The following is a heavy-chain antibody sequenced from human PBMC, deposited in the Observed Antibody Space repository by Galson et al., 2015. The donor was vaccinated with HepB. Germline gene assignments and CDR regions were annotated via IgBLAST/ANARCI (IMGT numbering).Heavy chain of an antibody. Sequence: SLRLSCAASGFTFSTYSMKWVRQAPGRGLEWVSSINSSGSYIYYADSVKGRFTISRDNAKNSLYLQMNSLRAEDTAVYYCARTYQCSQHTSGHYGARHDYSRQRTLLTASS. D-gene: IGHD3-22*01. V-gene: IGHV3-21*01. J-gene: IGHJ4*02. CDR1: GFTFSTYS. CDR2: INSSGSYI. CDR3: ARTYQCSQHTSGHYGARHDY.